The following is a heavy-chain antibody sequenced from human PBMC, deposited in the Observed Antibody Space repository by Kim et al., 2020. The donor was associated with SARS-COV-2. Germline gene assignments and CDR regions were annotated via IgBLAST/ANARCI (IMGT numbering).Heavy chain of an antibody. Sequence: SETLSLTCTVSGGSISSSSYYWGWIRQPPGKGLEWIGSIYYSGSTYYNPSLKSRVTISGDTSKNQFSLKLSSVTAADTAVYYCARGEGELQKTLDYWGQGTLVTVSS. V-gene: IGHV4-39*01. CDR1: GGSISSSSYY. CDR3: ARGEGELQKTLDY. J-gene: IGHJ4*02. D-gene: IGHD1-26*01. CDR2: IYYSGST.